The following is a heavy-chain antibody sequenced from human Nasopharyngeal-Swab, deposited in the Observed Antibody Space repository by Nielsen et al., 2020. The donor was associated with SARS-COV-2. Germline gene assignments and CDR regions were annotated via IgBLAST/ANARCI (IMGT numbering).Heavy chain of an antibody. CDR3: AKDQGGSSWYGGAYYYYGMDV. V-gene: IGHV3-23*01. D-gene: IGHD6-13*01. CDR2: ISGSGGST. CDR1: GFTFSSYA. J-gene: IGHJ6*02. Sequence: GGSLRLSCAASGFTFSSYAMSWVRQAPGKGLEWVPAISGSGGSTYYADSVKGRFTISRDNSKNTLYLQMNSLRAEDTAVYYCAKDQGGSSWYGGAYYYYGMDVWGQGTTVTVSS.